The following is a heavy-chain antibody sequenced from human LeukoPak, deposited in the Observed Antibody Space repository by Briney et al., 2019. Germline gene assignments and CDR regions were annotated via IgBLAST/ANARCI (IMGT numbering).Heavy chain of an antibody. Sequence: GGSLRLSCAASGFTFSSYGMHWVRQAPGKGLEWVTFIRFDGSYEDYADSVKGRFTISRDNAKNSLYLQMNSLRAEDTAVYYCARSGRGYDDAFDIWGQGTMVTVSS. CDR1: GFTFSSYG. V-gene: IGHV3-30*02. J-gene: IGHJ3*02. CDR2: IRFDGSYE. D-gene: IGHD5-12*01. CDR3: ARSGRGYDDAFDI.